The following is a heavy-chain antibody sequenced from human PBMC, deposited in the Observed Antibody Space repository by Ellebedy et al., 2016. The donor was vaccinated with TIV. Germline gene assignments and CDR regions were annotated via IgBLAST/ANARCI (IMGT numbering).Heavy chain of an antibody. V-gene: IGHV3-7*03. CDR3: ARDLRMVAATFNWFDP. D-gene: IGHD2-15*01. J-gene: IGHJ5*02. Sequence: PGGSLRLSCAASGFTFNSYWMSWVRQAPGKGLEWVANIKQDGSEKYYVDSVKGRFTISRDNAKNSLKLQMNSLRAEDTAVYYCARDLRMVAATFNWFDPWGQGTLVNVSS. CDR1: GFTFNSYW. CDR2: IKQDGSEK.